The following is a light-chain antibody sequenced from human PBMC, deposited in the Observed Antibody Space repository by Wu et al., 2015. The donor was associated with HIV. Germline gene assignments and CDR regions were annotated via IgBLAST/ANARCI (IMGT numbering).Light chain of an antibody. V-gene: IGKV1-8*01. Sequence: IRITQSPSSLSASTGDRVTITCRASQGISSYLAWYQQKPGKAPKLLIYTASTLQSGVPSRFSGSGSGTDFTLTISCLQSEDFAIYYCQQYYSFPRTFGQGTKVE. CDR1: QGISSY. CDR2: TAS. J-gene: IGKJ1*01. CDR3: QQYYSFPRT.